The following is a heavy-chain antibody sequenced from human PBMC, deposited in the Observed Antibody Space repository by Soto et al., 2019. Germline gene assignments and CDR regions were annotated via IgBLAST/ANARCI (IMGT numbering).Heavy chain of an antibody. CDR1: GYTFTAYY. CDR2: INPDTGGT. Sequence: QVRLLQSGAEVKKSGASVKVSCKASGYTFTAYYIHWVRQAPGQGLEWMGWINPDTGGTDYAQKLERWVTMTRDTSITTACLKLPSLEVNDTAVYYCARAVSRDGSSWYRGAYDSWGQGTLVTVSS. CDR3: ARAVSRDGSSWYRGAYDS. J-gene: IGHJ4*02. D-gene: IGHD6-13*01. V-gene: IGHV1-2*04.